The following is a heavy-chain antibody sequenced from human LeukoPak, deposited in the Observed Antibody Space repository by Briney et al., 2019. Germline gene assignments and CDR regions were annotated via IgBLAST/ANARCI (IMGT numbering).Heavy chain of an antibody. CDR3: ASRGYSSSRSTYYYYYMDV. CDR1: GYTFTSYG. V-gene: IGHV1-18*01. D-gene: IGHD6-13*01. CDR2: ISAYNGNT. Sequence: ASVKVSCKASGYTFTSYGISWVRQAPGQGLEWMGWISAYNGNTNYAQKFQGRVTMTRDTSISTAYMELSRLRSDDTAVYYCASRGYSSSRSTYYYYYMDVWGKGTTVTISS. J-gene: IGHJ6*03.